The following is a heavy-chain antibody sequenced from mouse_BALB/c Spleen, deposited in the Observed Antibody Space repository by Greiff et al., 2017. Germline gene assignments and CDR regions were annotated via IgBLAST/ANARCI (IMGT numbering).Heavy chain of an antibody. CDR3: ARGGVQEFYGNLYWYFDV. V-gene: IGHV5-15*02. D-gene: IGHD2-1*01. J-gene: IGHJ1*01. Sequence: DVQLVESGGGLVQPGGSRKLSCAASGFTFSDYGMAWVRQAPGKGPEWVAFISNLAYSIYYADTVTGRFTISRENAKNTLYLEMSSLRSEDTAMYYCARGGVQEFYGNLYWYFDVWGAGTTVTVSS. CDR1: GFTFSDYG. CDR2: ISNLAYSI.